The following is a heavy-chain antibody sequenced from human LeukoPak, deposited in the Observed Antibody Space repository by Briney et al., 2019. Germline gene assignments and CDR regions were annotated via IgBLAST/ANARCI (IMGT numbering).Heavy chain of an antibody. Sequence: PSETLSLTCTVSGFSISSGHYWGWVRQPPGAGLEWIGSIYYSGSTYYNPSLKSRVTISVDTSKNQFSLKLSSVTAADTAVYYCARIQQLVSYYYYYYMDVWGKGTTVTVSS. D-gene: IGHD6-6*01. V-gene: IGHV4-38-2*02. CDR1: GFSISSGHY. J-gene: IGHJ6*03. CDR2: IYYSGST. CDR3: ARIQQLVSYYYYYYMDV.